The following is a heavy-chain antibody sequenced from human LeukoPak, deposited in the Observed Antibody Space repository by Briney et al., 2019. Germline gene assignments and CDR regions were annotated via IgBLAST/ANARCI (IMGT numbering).Heavy chain of an antibody. D-gene: IGHD6-6*01. Sequence: PSETLSLTCTVSGYSISSGYYWGWIRQPPGRGLEWIGGIYHSGSTYYNPSLKSRVTISVGTSKNQFSLKLSSVTAADTAVYYCARAWGSSYYFDYWGQGTLVTVSS. CDR1: GYSISSGYY. V-gene: IGHV4-38-2*02. CDR2: IYHSGST. J-gene: IGHJ4*02. CDR3: ARAWGSSYYFDY.